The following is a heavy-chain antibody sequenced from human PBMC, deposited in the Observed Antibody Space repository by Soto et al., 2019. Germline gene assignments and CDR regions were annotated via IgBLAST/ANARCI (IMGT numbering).Heavy chain of an antibody. CDR2: INPKSGNT. Sequence: ASVKVSCKASGYSFTGHYMHWVRQAPGQGLEWMGWINPKSGNTKYAQKFQGWVTMTRDTSISTAYMELSRLKSDDTAEYYCARGKGTDAEIYNWFDSWGQGTLVTVSS. CDR3: ARGKGTDAEIYNWFDS. D-gene: IGHD1-1*01. V-gene: IGHV1-2*04. J-gene: IGHJ5*01. CDR1: GYSFTGHY.